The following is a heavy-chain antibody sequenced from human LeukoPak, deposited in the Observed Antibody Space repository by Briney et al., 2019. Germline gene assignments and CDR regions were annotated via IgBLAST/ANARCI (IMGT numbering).Heavy chain of an antibody. Sequence: SETLSLTCTVSGGSISNYYWSWIRQPPGKGLEWIGCIYYTGSTNYNPSLKSRVTISLDTSKNQFSLKLRSVTAADTAVYYCATERTGMFDSWGQGTQVTVSS. V-gene: IGHV4-59*01. CDR2: IYYTGST. CDR1: GGSISNYY. J-gene: IGHJ4*02. D-gene: IGHD7-27*01. CDR3: ATERTGMFDS.